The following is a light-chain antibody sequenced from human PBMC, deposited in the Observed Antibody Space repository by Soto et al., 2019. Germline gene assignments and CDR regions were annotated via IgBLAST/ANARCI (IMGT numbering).Light chain of an antibody. J-gene: IGKJ1*01. Sequence: DIQMTQSPSSLSASVGDRVTITCRASQIIGTSLNWHLQKPGKAPKVLISAASSLQSGVPSRFSGSGSGTDFTLTISSLRPEDFATDYCQQSYSTPCTFGQGTKLDI. CDR1: QIIGTS. CDR3: QQSYSTPCT. V-gene: IGKV1-39*01. CDR2: AAS.